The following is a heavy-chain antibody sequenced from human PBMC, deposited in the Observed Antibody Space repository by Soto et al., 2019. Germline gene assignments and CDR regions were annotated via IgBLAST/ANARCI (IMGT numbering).Heavy chain of an antibody. CDR3: ARRYGYAFDI. V-gene: IGHV4-59*01. CDR1: GGSISSYY. Sequence: SETLSLTCTVSGGSISSYYWSWIRQPPGKGLEWIGYIYYSGSTNYNPSLKSRVAISVDTSKNQFSLKLSSVTAADTAVYYCARRYGYAFDIWGQGTMVTVSS. J-gene: IGHJ3*02. CDR2: IYYSGST. D-gene: IGHD4-17*01.